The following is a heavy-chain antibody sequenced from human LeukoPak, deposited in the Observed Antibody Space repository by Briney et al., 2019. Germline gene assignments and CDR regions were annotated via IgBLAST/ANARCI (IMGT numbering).Heavy chain of an antibody. J-gene: IGHJ4*02. D-gene: IGHD3-22*01. V-gene: IGHV1-18*01. CDR3: ARTEYYYDSSGLVY. Sequence: ASVKVSCKASGYTFTSYGISWVRQAPGQGLEWMGWISAYNSNTNYAQKLQGRVTTTTDTSTSTAYMELRSLRSDDTAVYYCARTEYYYDSSGLVYWGQGTLVTVSS. CDR1: GYTFTSYG. CDR2: ISAYNSNT.